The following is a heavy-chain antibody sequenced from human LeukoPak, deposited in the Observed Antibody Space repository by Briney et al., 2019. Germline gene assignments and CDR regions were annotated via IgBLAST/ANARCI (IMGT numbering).Heavy chain of an antibody. J-gene: IGHJ4*02. CDR3: ARGYCSGGSCYSAIFDY. Sequence: GGSLRLSCAASGFTFSSYWVSWVRQAPGKGLEWVANIKQDGSERYYVDSVKGRFTISRDNAKNSLYLQMNSLRAEDTAVYYCARGYCSGGSCYSAIFDYWGQGTLVTVSS. CDR2: IKQDGSER. CDR1: GFTFSSYW. V-gene: IGHV3-7*03. D-gene: IGHD2-15*01.